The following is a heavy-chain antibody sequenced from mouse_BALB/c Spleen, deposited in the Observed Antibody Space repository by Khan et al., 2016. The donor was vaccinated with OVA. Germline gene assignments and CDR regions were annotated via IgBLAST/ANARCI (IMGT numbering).Heavy chain of an antibody. J-gene: IGHJ3*01. Sequence: VQLQESGAELVRPGVSVKISCKGSGYTFTDFTMHWVKQSHAMNLEWIGVISTYYGDVTYNQKFKGKATMTVDKSSSTAYMELARLTSEDSAIFYVIRGGGGNRFAYWGQGTLVTVSA. CDR2: ISTYYGDV. CDR1: GYTFTDFT. CDR3: IRGGGGNRFAY. V-gene: IGHV1S137*01.